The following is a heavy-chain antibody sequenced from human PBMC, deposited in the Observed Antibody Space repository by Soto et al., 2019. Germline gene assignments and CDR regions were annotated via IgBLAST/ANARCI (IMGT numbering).Heavy chain of an antibody. V-gene: IGHV3-30*18. J-gene: IGHJ6*02. CDR1: GFNFRAYG. CDR3: AKGSSSVYYYYYGMDV. D-gene: IGHD6-6*01. CDR2: MSSDASNK. Sequence: PGGSLRLSCAASGFNFRAYGMHWVRQAPGKGLQWVAVMSSDASNKYYADSVKGRFTISRDNSQNTLYLQMNSLRPEDTAVYYCAKGSSSVYYYYYGMDVWGQGTTVTVSS.